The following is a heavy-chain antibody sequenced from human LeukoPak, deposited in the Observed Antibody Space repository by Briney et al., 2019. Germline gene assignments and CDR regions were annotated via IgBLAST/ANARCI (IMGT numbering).Heavy chain of an antibody. CDR1: GGSISSYY. CDR3: ARGKDFYYGSGSFFGVGYYYYYMDV. CDR2: IYYSGST. V-gene: IGHV4-59*08. D-gene: IGHD3-10*01. J-gene: IGHJ6*03. Sequence: SETLSLTCTVSGGSISSYYWSWIRQPPGKGLEWIGYIYYSGSTNYNPSLKSRVTISVDTSKNQFSLKLSSVTAADTAVYYCARGKDFYYGSGSFFGVGYYYYYMDVWGKGTTVTISS.